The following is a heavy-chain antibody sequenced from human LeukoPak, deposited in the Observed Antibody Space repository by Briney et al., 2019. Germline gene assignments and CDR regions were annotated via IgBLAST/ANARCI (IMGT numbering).Heavy chain of an antibody. CDR1: GYTLTELS. V-gene: IGHV1-2*06. CDR2: INPNSGGT. J-gene: IGHJ4*02. Sequence: ASVKVSCKVSGYTLTELSMHWVRQAPGQGLEWMGRINPNSGGTNYAQKFQGRVTMTRDTSISTAYMELSRLRSDDTAAYYCARVAGTGTTSTGTFDYWGQGTLVTVSS. CDR3: ARVAGTGTTSTGTFDY. D-gene: IGHD1-1*01.